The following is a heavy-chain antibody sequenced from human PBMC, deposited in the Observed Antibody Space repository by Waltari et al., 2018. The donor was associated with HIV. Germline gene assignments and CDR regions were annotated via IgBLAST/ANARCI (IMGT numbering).Heavy chain of an antibody. CDR2: MYYSGST. CDR1: VGSISSISYY. Sequence: QLQLQESGPGLVKTSETLSLTCTVSVGSISSISYYWGWIRQPPGKGVEWLESMYYSGSTYYNPSLKSRVTISVDTSKNQFSLKLSSVTAADTAVYYCAREQGSRWLIVAAGGYFDYWGQGTLVTVSS. CDR3: AREQGSRWLIVAAGGYFDY. D-gene: IGHD6-13*01. J-gene: IGHJ4*02. V-gene: IGHV4-39*07.